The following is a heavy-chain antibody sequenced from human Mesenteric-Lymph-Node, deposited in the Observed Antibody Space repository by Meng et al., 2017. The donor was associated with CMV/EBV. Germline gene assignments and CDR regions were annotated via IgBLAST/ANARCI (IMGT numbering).Heavy chain of an antibody. J-gene: IGHJ6*02. V-gene: IGHV3-30*03. CDR3: ARDRLELRDYYYYGMDV. CDR1: EFTFTTYC. Sequence: GESLKISCAASEFTFTTYCMTWVRQAPGKGLEWVAVISYDGSNKYYADSVKGRFTISRDNSKNTLYLQMNSLRAEDTAVYYCARDRLELRDYYYYGMDVWGQGTTVTVSS. CDR2: ISYDGSNK. D-gene: IGHD1-7*01.